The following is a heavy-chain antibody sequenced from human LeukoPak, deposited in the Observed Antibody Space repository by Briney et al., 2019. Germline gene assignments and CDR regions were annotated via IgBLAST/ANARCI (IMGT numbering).Heavy chain of an antibody. CDR3: VRREDYYGSGSYFYYDY. Sequence: SETLSLTCTVAGGSISSSGYYRDWIRQPPGKGLDWIGTIHYSGTTFYKSSLESRLTMSVDTSKNQFSLKLSSVTAADTAVYYCVRREDYYGSGSYFYYDYWGQGTLVTVSS. D-gene: IGHD3-10*01. CDR1: GGSISSSGYY. CDR2: IHYSGTT. V-gene: IGHV4-39*01. J-gene: IGHJ4*02.